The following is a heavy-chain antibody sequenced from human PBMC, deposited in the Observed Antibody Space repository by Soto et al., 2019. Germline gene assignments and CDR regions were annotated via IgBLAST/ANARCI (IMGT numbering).Heavy chain of an antibody. V-gene: IGHV4-34*01. CDR2: INHSGST. CDR3: ARGRSGGRYYDFWSGSNYYYYYGMDA. D-gene: IGHD3-3*01. J-gene: IGHJ6*02. CDR1: GGSFSGYY. Sequence: SETLSLTCAVYGGSFSGYYWSWIRQPPGKGLEWIGEINHSGSTNYNPSLKSRVTISVDTSKNQFSLKLSSVTAADTAVYYCARGRSGGRYYDFWSGSNYYYYYGMDAWGQGTTVTVSS.